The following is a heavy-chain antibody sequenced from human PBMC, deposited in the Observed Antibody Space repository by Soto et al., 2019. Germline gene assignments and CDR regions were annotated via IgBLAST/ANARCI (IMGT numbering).Heavy chain of an antibody. J-gene: IGHJ4*02. CDR3: ARASLPFPSTVNSYFDY. Sequence: GASVKVSCKASGYTFTSYAMHWVRQAPGQRLEWMGWINAGNGNTKYSQKFQGRVTITRDTSASTAYMELSSLRSEDTAVYYCARASLPFPSTVNSYFDYWGQGTLVTVSS. D-gene: IGHD4-17*01. CDR2: INAGNGNT. CDR1: GYTFTSYA. V-gene: IGHV1-3*01.